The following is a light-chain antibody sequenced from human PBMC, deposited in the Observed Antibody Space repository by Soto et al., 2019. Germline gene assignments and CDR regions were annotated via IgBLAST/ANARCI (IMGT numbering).Light chain of an antibody. CDR3: CSRAGVSSWV. Sequence: QSVLTQPRSVSGSPGQSVTISCTGTSGDVGAYDRVSWYQHHPTKAPKLIIYDVTNRPSGVPYRFSGSKSGSTASLTISGLQAEDEADYYCCSRAGVSSWVFGGGTKLTVL. CDR2: DVT. V-gene: IGLV2-11*01. J-gene: IGLJ3*02. CDR1: SGDVGAYDR.